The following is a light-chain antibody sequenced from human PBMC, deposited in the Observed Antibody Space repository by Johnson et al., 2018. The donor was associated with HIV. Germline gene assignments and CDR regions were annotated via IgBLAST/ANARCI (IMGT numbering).Light chain of an antibody. J-gene: IGLJ1*01. CDR3: GKWDSSLGAPYV. V-gene: IGLV1-51*02. CDR1: SSNIGNNY. Sequence: QSVLTQPPSVSAAPGQKVTISCSGSSSNIGNNYVSWYQQFPGTAPKLLIYENNKRPSGIPDRFSGSKSGTSATLGITGLQTGDEADYYCGKWDSSLGAPYVFGTGTKVTVL. CDR2: ENN.